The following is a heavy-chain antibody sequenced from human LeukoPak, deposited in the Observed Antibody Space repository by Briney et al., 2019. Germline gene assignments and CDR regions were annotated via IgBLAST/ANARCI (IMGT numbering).Heavy chain of an antibody. CDR3: ARDFSVVVTAIPES. CDR1: GFPFSSYA. D-gene: IGHD2-21*02. V-gene: IGHV3-23*01. Sequence: PGGSLRLSCAASGFPFSSYAMSWVRQAPGKGLEWVSAISGRGGSTFYADSVKGRFTISRDNSKNTLYLQMNSLRAEDTAVYYCARDFSVVVTAIPESWGQGTLVTVSS. J-gene: IGHJ5*02. CDR2: ISGRGGST.